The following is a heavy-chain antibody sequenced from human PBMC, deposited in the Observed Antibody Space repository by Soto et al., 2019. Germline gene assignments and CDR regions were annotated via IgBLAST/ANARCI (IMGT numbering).Heavy chain of an antibody. CDR1: GFMFGSYW. CDR2: IKRDGSEK. J-gene: IGHJ4*02. Sequence: EVQLVESGGGLVQPGGSLRLSCTASGFMFGSYWMTWVRHVPGKGLQWVANIKRDGSEKYYVDFVKGRFTISRDNADNSVFLDMNNLRVDDTATYYCARVRATDYEIDYWGQGALVTVS. D-gene: IGHD4-17*01. V-gene: IGHV3-7*03. CDR3: ARVRATDYEIDY.